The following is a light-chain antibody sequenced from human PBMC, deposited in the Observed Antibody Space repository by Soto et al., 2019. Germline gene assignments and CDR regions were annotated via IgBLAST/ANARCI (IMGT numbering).Light chain of an antibody. CDR2: AAS. CDR3: QQYYSYSWT. V-gene: IGKV1-17*01. CDR1: QGIRND. Sequence: DIQMTQSPSSLSASVGDRVTITCRASQGIRNDLGWYQQKPGKAPKLLIYAASSLQSGVPSRFRGSGSGTEFTLTISSLQPDDFEIYYCQQYYSYSWTFGQGTKVDIK. J-gene: IGKJ1*01.